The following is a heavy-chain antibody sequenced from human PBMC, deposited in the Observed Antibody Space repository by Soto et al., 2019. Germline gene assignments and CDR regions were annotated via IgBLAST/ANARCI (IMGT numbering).Heavy chain of an antibody. V-gene: IGHV1-69*13. Sequence: SVKVSCKASGGTFSSYAISWVRQAPGQGLEWMGGIIPIFGTANYAQKFQGRVTITADESTSTAYMELSSLRSEDTAVYYCAGYIGATYPDYYYGMDVWGQGTTVTVSS. CDR3: AGYIGATYPDYYYGMDV. D-gene: IGHD5-12*01. J-gene: IGHJ6*02. CDR2: IIPIFGTA. CDR1: GGTFSSYA.